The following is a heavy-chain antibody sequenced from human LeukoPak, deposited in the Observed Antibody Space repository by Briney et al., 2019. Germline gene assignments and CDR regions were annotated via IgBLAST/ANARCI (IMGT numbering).Heavy chain of an antibody. J-gene: IGHJ6*03. V-gene: IGHV4-34*01. CDR3: ARARWYCSGGSCYSAVPYYYYYYMDV. D-gene: IGHD2-15*01. Sequence: PSETLSLTCAVYGGSFSGYYWSWIRQPPGKGLEWIGEINHSGSTNYNPSLKSRVTISVDTSKNQFSLKLSSVTAADTAVYYCARARWYCSGGSCYSAVPYYYYYYMDVWGKGTTVTVSS. CDR1: GGSFSGYY. CDR2: INHSGST.